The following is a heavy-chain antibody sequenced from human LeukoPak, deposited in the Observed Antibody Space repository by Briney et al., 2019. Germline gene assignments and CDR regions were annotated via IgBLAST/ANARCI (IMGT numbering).Heavy chain of an antibody. Sequence: GGSLRLSCAASGFTFSSYWMSWIRQAPGKGLEWVSYISSSGSTIYYADSVKGRFTISRDNAKNSLYLQMNSLRAEDTAVYYCAREGHGDYRLFDYWGQGTLVTVSS. CDR1: GFTFSSYW. J-gene: IGHJ4*02. D-gene: IGHD4-17*01. V-gene: IGHV3-11*01. CDR2: ISSSGSTI. CDR3: AREGHGDYRLFDY.